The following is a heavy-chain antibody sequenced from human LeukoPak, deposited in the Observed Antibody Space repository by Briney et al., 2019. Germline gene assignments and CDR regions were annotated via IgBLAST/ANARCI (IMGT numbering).Heavy chain of an antibody. D-gene: IGHD3-22*01. CDR2: LYSDGTT. J-gene: IGHJ4*02. Sequence: ETLSLTCAVYGGSFSGYYWSWVRQAPGKGLEWVSVLYSDGTTYYAGSVKGRFTISRDNSKNTLYLEMNNLRAEDTAVYYCARAAYDTNGFTANHDYWGQGTLVTVSS. V-gene: IGHV3-53*01. CDR3: ARAAYDTNGFTANHDY. CDR1: GGSFSGYY.